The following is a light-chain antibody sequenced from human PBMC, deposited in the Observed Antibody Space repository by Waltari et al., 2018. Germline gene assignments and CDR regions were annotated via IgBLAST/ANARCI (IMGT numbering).Light chain of an antibody. CDR2: DVS. J-gene: IGLJ2*01. CDR1: SNHVGGYHS. Sequence: SALNQTASVAGSPGQSVTIFCTGSSNHVGGYHSVSWYQEHPGQAPRVIIYDVSDRPSGVSDRFSGSKSGNTASLTIAGLQAEDEADYYCSSQSSNNVVLFGGGTKLTVL. CDR3: SSQSSNNVVL. V-gene: IGLV2-14*01.